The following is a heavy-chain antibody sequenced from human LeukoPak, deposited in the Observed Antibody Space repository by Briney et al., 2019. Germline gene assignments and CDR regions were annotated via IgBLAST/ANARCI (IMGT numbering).Heavy chain of an antibody. J-gene: IGHJ6*03. CDR1: GGSFSGYY. CDR3: ARGRPYDFWSGYYRPLGYYYYMDV. CDR2: INHSGST. Sequence: PSETLSLTCAVYGGSFSGYYWSWIRQPPGKGLEWIGEINHSGSTNYNPSLKSRVTISVDTSKNQFSLKLSSVTAADTAVYCCARGRPYDFWSGYYRPLGYYYYMDVWGKGTTVTVSS. D-gene: IGHD3-3*01. V-gene: IGHV4-34*01.